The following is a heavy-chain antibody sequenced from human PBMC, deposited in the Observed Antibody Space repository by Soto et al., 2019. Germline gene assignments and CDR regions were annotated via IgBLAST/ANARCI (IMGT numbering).Heavy chain of an antibody. CDR3: AGTPGAYGDYYFDY. D-gene: IGHD4-17*01. J-gene: IGHJ4*02. V-gene: IGHV4-59*01. CDR2: TFYTGST. CDR1: GGSISSYY. Sequence: SETLSLTCAVSGGSISSYYWSWIRQPPGKGLEWVGYTFYTGSTTYNPSLKSRVTISVDTSKNQFSLKLSSVTAADTAVYYCAGTPGAYGDYYFDYCGQGTLVTVSS.